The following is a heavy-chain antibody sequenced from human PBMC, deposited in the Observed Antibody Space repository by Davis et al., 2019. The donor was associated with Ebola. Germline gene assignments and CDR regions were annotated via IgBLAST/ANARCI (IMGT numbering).Heavy chain of an antibody. Sequence: MPSETLSLTCTVPGGSISSYYWRWIRQPPGKGLEWIGYIYYSGSTNYNPSLKSRVTISVDTSKNQFSLKLSSVTAADTAVYYCARVSTTVTTAWFDPWGQGTLVTVSS. CDR3: ARVSTTVTTAWFDP. V-gene: IGHV4-59*01. D-gene: IGHD4-17*01. J-gene: IGHJ5*02. CDR2: IYYSGST. CDR1: GGSISSYY.